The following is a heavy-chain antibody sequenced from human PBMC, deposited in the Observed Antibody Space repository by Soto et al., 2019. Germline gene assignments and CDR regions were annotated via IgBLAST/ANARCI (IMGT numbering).Heavy chain of an antibody. V-gene: IGHV1-18*01. Sequence: ASVKVSCKASGYTFTSYGVSWVRQAPGQGLEWMGWISAYNGYTNYAQMLQGRVTMTTDTSTSTAYMELRSLRSDDTAMYYCARVENSGYDYEAFDYWGQGTLVTVSS. J-gene: IGHJ4*02. CDR2: ISAYNGYT. D-gene: IGHD5-12*01. CDR3: ARVENSGYDYEAFDY. CDR1: GYTFTSYG.